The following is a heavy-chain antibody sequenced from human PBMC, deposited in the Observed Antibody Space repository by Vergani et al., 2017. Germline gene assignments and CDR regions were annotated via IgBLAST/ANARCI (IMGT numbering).Heavy chain of an antibody. Sequence: QVQLQQWGAGLLKPSETLSLTCAVYGGSFSGYYWSWIRQPPGKGLEWIGEINHSGSTHYNPSLKSRVTISVDTSKNQFSLKLSSVTAADTAVYYCARVSNYYYYYMDVWGKGTTVTVSS. CDR1: GGSFSGYY. V-gene: IGHV4-34*01. CDR2: INHSGST. CDR3: ARVSNYYYYYMDV. J-gene: IGHJ6*03.